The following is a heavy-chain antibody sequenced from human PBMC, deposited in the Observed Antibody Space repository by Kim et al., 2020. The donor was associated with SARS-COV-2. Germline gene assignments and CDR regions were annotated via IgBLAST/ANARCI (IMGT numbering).Heavy chain of an antibody. CDR1: GFTFSNYG. D-gene: IGHD6-13*01. V-gene: IGHV3-23*01. J-gene: IGHJ4*02. CDR3: ANPRQPDY. Sequence: GGSLRLSCAASGFTFSNYGMSWVRQAPGKGLEWVSGISGSGDTTTYADSVKGRFTVSRDNSKNTLYLQMSSLRAEDTALYYCANPRQPDYWGQGTPVTVS. CDR2: ISGSGDTT.